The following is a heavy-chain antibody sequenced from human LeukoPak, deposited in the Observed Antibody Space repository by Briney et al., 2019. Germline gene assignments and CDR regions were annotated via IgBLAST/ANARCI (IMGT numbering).Heavy chain of an antibody. J-gene: IGHJ4*02. Sequence: SETLSLTCAVHGGSFNGFYWTWTRQAPGKGPEWIGEINHSRGTSYTASLWSRVTISQDTSKNQFSLKLTSVTAADTAVYYCARGLGEGYPDSWGQGTLVIVSS. V-gene: IGHV4-34*01. CDR2: INHSRGT. CDR3: ARGLGEGYPDS. D-gene: IGHD5-24*01. CDR1: GGSFNGFY.